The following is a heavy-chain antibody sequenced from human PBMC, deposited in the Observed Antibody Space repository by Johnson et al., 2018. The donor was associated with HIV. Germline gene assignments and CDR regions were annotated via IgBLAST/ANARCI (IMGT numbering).Heavy chain of an antibody. Sequence: QVQLVESGGGVVQPGRSLRLSCAASGFTFSTYAMHWVRQAPGKGLEWVAVISYDGSNKYYVDSVKGRFTISRDNSKNTLYLQMNSLRAEDTAVYYCARERSITMIVVVIHDAFDIWGQGTMVTVSS. V-gene: IGHV3-30-3*01. CDR1: GFTFSTYA. D-gene: IGHD3-22*01. J-gene: IGHJ3*02. CDR2: ISYDGSNK. CDR3: ARERSITMIVVVIHDAFDI.